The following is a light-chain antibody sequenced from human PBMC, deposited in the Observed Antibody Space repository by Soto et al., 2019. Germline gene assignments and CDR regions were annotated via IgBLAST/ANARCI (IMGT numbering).Light chain of an antibody. V-gene: IGLV3-21*02. CDR2: DDS. CDR1: NTGSKS. CDR3: QVWDSSTDHRV. Sequence: SYELTQPPSVSVAPGQTARINCGGNNTGSKSVHWYQQKPGQAPVLVVYDDSDRPSGIPARFSGSNSGNTATLTISGVEDGDGADYYCQVWDSSTDHRVFGGGTKVTVL. J-gene: IGLJ3*02.